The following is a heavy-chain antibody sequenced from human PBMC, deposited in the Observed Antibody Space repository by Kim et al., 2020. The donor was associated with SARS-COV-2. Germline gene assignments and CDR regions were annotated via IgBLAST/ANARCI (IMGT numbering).Heavy chain of an antibody. D-gene: IGHD2-2*01. Sequence: GGSLRLSCAASGFTFSSYAMSWVRQAPGKGLEWVSAISGSGGSTYYADSVKGRFTISRDNSKNTLYLQMNSLRAEDTAVYYCAIRYCSSTSCYDYYFDYWGQGTLVTVSS. V-gene: IGHV3-23*01. CDR2: ISGSGGST. CDR1: GFTFSSYA. J-gene: IGHJ4*02. CDR3: AIRYCSSTSCYDYYFDY.